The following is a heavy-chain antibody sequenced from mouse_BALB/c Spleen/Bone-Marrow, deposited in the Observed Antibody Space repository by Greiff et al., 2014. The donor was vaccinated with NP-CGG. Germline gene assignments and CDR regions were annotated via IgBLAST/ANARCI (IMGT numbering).Heavy chain of an antibody. D-gene: IGHD2-4*01. Sequence: EVQLVESGGGSVQPGGSLKLSCATSGLIFSDYYMYWVRQTPEKRLEWVAYISYGVGSTYYPDTVKGRFTISRDNAKNTLYLQMSRLKSEDTAMYYCARKGLRRNYFDYWGQGTSLTVSS. CDR1: GLIFSDYY. J-gene: IGHJ2*02. V-gene: IGHV5-12*02. CDR2: ISYGVGST. CDR3: ARKGLRRNYFDY.